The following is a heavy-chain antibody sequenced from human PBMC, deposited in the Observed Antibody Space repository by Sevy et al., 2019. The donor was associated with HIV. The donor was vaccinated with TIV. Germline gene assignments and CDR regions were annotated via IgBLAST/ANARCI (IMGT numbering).Heavy chain of an antibody. CDR3: ARDPYYYDSSGYLDVDAFDI. D-gene: IGHD3-22*01. J-gene: IGHJ3*02. CDR2: ISSSGSTI. Sequence: GGSLRLSCAASGFTFSSYEMNWVRQAPGKGLEWVSYISSSGSTIYYADSVKGRFTISRDNAKKSLYLQMNSLRAEDTAVYYCARDPYYYDSSGYLDVDAFDIWGQGTMVTVSS. V-gene: IGHV3-48*03. CDR1: GFTFSSYE.